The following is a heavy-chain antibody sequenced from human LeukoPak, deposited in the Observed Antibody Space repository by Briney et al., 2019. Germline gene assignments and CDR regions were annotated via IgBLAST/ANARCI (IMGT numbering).Heavy chain of an antibody. V-gene: IGHV1-46*01. CDR1: GYTFTSYY. D-gene: IGHD6-6*01. J-gene: IGHJ5*02. CDR2: INPSGGST. CDR3: ARGGSSSFYWFDP. Sequence: GASVKVSCKASGYTFTSYYMHWVRQAPGQGLEWMGIINPSGGSTSYAQKFQGRVTMTRNTSISTAYMELSSLRSEDTAVYYCARGGSSSFYWFDPWGQGTLVTVSS.